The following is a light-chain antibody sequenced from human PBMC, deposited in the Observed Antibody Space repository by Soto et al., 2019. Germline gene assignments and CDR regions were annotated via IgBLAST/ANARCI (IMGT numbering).Light chain of an antibody. V-gene: IGKV1-9*01. CDR1: QAIRNF. CDR2: TAS. J-gene: IGKJ5*01. CDR3: QHYYGFLIS. Sequence: DIQLSQSPSFLSASVGDRVTITCRASQAIRNFVAWYQRKPGKAPNLLISTASILHSDVPSRFSGSGSGTEFTLTINSLQPEYFAIYYCQHYYGFLISFGQGTRLEIK.